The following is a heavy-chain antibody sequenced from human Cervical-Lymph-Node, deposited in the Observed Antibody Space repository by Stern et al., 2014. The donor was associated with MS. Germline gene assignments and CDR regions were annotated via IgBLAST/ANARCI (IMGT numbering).Heavy chain of an antibody. V-gene: IGHV5-51*01. CDR1: GYSFTNYW. J-gene: IGHJ4*02. Sequence: EVQLVESGAEVKKPGESLKISCKGSGYSFTNYWIGWVRQMPGKGLEWKGIIYPGDSDTRYSPSFQGQVTISADKSIRTASLQWSSLKASDTAMYYCARHCAKREQCAFDYWGQGTLVTVSS. CDR2: IYPGDSDT. D-gene: IGHD6-19*01. CDR3: ARHCAKREQCAFDY.